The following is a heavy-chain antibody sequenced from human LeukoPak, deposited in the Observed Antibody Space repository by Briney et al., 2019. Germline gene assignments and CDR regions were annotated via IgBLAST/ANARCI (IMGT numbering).Heavy chain of an antibody. Sequence: PSETLSLTCTVSGGSISSSSYYWGWIRQPPGKGLEWIGSIYYSGSTYYNPSLKSRVTISVDTSKNQFSLKLSSATAADTAVYYCARVVAARTYYMDVWGKGTTVTVSS. CDR1: GGSISSSSYY. CDR2: IYYSGST. D-gene: IGHD6-6*01. J-gene: IGHJ6*03. V-gene: IGHV4-39*07. CDR3: ARVVAARTYYMDV.